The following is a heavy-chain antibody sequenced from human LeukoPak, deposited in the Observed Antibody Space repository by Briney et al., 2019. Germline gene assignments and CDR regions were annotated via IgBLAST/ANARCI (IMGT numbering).Heavy chain of an antibody. Sequence: PGGSLRLSCAASGFTFSDFYMSWIRQAPGKGLEWVSAISGSGGSTYYADSVKGRFTISRDDSKNTLYLQMNSLRAEDTAVYYCAKVGSGYNGPDYWGQGTLVTVSS. V-gene: IGHV3-23*01. D-gene: IGHD3-22*01. CDR1: GFTFSDFY. CDR2: ISGSGGST. J-gene: IGHJ4*02. CDR3: AKVGSGYNGPDY.